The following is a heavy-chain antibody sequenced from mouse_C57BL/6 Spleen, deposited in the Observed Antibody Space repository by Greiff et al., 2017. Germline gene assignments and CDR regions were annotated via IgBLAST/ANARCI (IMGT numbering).Heavy chain of an antibody. J-gene: IGHJ1*03. CDR3: ARVTTTVVATRGGYWYFDV. Sequence: QVQLQQPGTELVKPGASVKLSCKASGYTFTSYWMHWVKQRPGQGLEWIGNINPSNGGINYNEKFKSKATLTVDKSSSTAYMQLSSLTSEDSAVYYCARVTTTVVATRGGYWYFDVWGTGTTVTVSS. D-gene: IGHD1-1*01. CDR2: INPSNGGI. V-gene: IGHV1-53*01. CDR1: GYTFTSYW.